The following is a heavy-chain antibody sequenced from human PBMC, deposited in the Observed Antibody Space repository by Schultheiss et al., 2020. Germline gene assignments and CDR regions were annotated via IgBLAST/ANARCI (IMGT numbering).Heavy chain of an antibody. D-gene: IGHD3-10*01. J-gene: IGHJ6*02. CDR1: GFTFSSYA. V-gene: IGHV3-30-3*01. Sequence: GGSLRLSCAASGFTFSSYAMSWVRQAPGKGLEWVAVISYDGSNKYYADSVKGRFTISRDNSKNTLYLQMNSLRAEDTAVYYCAREYYYGSGSAEYYYYGMDVWGQGTTVTVSS. CDR2: ISYDGSNK. CDR3: AREYYYGSGSAEYYYYGMDV.